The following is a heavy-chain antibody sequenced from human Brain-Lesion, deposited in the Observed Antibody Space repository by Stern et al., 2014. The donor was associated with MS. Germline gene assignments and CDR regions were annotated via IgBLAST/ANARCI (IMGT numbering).Heavy chain of an antibody. CDR1: GDSISSGDNY. J-gene: IGHJ4*02. V-gene: IGHV4-30-4*01. CDR2: IYYIGST. D-gene: IGHD3-22*01. CDR3: ARGESSRYYYYFDY. Sequence: VHLVESGPGLVKPSQTLSLTCNVSGDSISSGDNYWSWIRQSPGQGLEWIGYIYYIGSTFYNPSLKSRVTISVDTSQNQFSLRLSSVTAADTAVYYCARGESSRYYYYFDYWGQGTLVTVSS.